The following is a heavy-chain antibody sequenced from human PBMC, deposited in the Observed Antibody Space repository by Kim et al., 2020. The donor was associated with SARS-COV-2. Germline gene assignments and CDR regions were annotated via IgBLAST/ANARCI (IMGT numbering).Heavy chain of an antibody. J-gene: IGHJ4*02. CDR1: GGSIRSGGKF. Sequence: SETLSLTCSVSGGSIRSGGKFWTWIRQHPAKGREWIGYISYSGNSHYSPSLRRRASISLQTSENQFSLALTSLTAADTGVYYCATGQPLAYWGQGILVTVSS. CDR2: ISYSGNS. V-gene: IGHV4-31*03. CDR3: ATGQPLAY. D-gene: IGHD2-2*01.